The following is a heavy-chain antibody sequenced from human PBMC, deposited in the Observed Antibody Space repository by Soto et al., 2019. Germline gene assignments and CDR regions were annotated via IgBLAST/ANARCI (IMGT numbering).Heavy chain of an antibody. CDR3: ARAGCDGGSCYTLVGLRYGMDV. CDR2: ISYDGNNK. D-gene: IGHD2-15*01. V-gene: IGHV3-30-3*01. J-gene: IGHJ6*02. Sequence: GGSLRLSCAASGFTFSIYAMYWVRQAPGKGLEWMTVISYDGNNKYYADSVKGRFTISRDNSKNTLYLQMNSLRAEDTAVYYCARAGCDGGSCYTLVGLRYGMDVWGQGTTVTVSS. CDR1: GFTFSIYA.